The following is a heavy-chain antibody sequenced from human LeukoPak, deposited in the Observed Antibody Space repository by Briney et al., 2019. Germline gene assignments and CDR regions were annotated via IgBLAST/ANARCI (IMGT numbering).Heavy chain of an antibody. CDR3: AKAYGSRLLKGDHQNMDV. J-gene: IGHJ6*04. V-gene: IGHV3-30*02. CDR2: IRYDGNEK. Sequence: GGSLRLSCVAPGLIFSNYGMHWVRQAPGKGLDWVSFIRYDGNEKQYADSTRGRVTISRDNSKGTLFLQMTSLRPEDTAVYYCAKAYGSRLLKGDHQNMDVWGKGTTVIVSS. D-gene: IGHD2-21*02. CDR1: GLIFSNYG.